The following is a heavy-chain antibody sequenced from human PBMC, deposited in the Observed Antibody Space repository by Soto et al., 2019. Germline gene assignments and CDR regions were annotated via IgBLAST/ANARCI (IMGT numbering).Heavy chain of an antibody. D-gene: IGHD3-3*01. CDR1: GDSISNYY. V-gene: IGHV4-59*01. CDR2: MFYSGST. J-gene: IGHJ3*02. CDR3: ARTRDFWSGNDAFDI. Sequence: SETLSLTCTVSGDSISNYYWAWIRQPPGKGLEWIGYMFYSGSTNYNPSLKSRVTMSVDTSKNQFSLKLSSVTAADTAVYFCARTRDFWSGNDAFDIWGQGTMVTVSS.